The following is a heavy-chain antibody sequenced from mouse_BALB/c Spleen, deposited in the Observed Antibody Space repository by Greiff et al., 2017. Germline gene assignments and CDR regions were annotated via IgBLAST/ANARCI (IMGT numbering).Heavy chain of an antibody. V-gene: IGHV5-4*02. J-gene: IGHJ3*01. D-gene: IGHD1-1*01. CDR3: ARDQGYYGSSWFAY. CDR1: GFTFSDYY. CDR2: ISDGGSYT. Sequence: EVQVVESGGGLVKPGGSLKLSCAASGFTFSDYYMYWVRQTPEKRLEWVATISDGGSYTYYPDSVKGRFTISRDNAKNNLYLQMSSLKSEDTAMYYCARDQGYYGSSWFAYWGQGTLVTVSA.